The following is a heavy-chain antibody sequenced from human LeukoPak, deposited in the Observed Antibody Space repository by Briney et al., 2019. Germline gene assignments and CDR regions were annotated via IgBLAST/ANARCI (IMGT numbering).Heavy chain of an antibody. V-gene: IGHV3-23*01. J-gene: IGHJ4*02. CDR1: GFTFSSYA. D-gene: IGHD5-24*01. CDR3: AKDRYKISARRSFDY. Sequence: GGSLRLSCAASGFTFSSYAMSWVRQAPGKGLEWVSTISGSGASTYYADSVKGRFTISRDNSKNTLYLQMNSLRAEDTAVYYCAKDRYKISARRSFDYWGQGTLVTVSS. CDR2: ISGSGAST.